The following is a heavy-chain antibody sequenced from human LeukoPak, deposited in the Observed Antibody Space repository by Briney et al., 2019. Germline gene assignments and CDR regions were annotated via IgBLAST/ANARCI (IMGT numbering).Heavy chain of an antibody. J-gene: IGHJ6*03. CDR3: ARGLVGATFPHYYYYYYMDV. CDR2: INHSGST. Sequence: SETLSLTCTVSGGSISSSSYYWGWLRQPPGKGLEWIGEINHSGSTNYNPSLKSRVTISVDTSKNQFSLKLSSVTAADTAVYYCARGLVGATFPHYYYYYYMDVWGKGTTVTVSS. V-gene: IGHV4-39*07. CDR1: GGSISSSSYY. D-gene: IGHD1-26*01.